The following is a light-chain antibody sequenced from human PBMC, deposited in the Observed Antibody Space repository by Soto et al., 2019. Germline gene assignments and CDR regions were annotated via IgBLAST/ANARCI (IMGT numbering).Light chain of an antibody. V-gene: IGKV1-5*03. CDR3: QQYNSS. J-gene: IGKJ2*01. Sequence: DIQVTQSQSTLSASVGDRVTITFRASQSISNWLAWYQQKPGKAPKLLIYKASSLESGVPSRFSGSGSGTEFTLTISSLQPDDFAMYYCQQYNSSFGQGTKVDIK. CDR1: QSISNW. CDR2: KAS.